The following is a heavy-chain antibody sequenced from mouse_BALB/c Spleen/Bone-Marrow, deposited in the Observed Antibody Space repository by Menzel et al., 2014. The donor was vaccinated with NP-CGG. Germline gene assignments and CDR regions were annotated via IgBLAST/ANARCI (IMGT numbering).Heavy chain of an antibody. CDR1: GLTFSTYA. CDR3: ARDGYGSSD. Sequence: EAQLVESGGVLVKPGGSLKLSCAASGLTFSTYAMSWVRQSPEKRLEWVAEISSGGSYTYYPDTVTGRFTISRDNAKNTLYLEMSSLRSEDTAMYYCARDGYGSSDWGQGTLVTVSA. V-gene: IGHV5-9-4*01. D-gene: IGHD1-1*01. J-gene: IGHJ3*01. CDR2: ISSGGSYT.